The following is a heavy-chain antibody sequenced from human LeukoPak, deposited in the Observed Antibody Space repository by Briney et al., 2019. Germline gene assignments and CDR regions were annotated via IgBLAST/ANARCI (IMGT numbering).Heavy chain of an antibody. D-gene: IGHD6-19*01. CDR2: IYSSSIT. CDR1: GFTVSSDY. V-gene: IGHV3-53*01. J-gene: IGHJ4*02. CDR3: AKDARRTSGWYFFDY. Sequence: PGGSLRLSCAASGFTVSSDYMSWVRQAPGKGLEWVSVIYSSSITSYADSVKGRFTISRDNSKNTLFLQMNSLRAEDTAVYYCAKDARRTSGWYFFDYWGQGTLVTVSP.